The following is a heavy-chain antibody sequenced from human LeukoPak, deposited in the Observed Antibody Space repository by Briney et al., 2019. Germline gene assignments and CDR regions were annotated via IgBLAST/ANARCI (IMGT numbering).Heavy chain of an antibody. Sequence: GGSLTLSCAASGFSFSTYAMHWVRQAPGKGLEWVAYIRNDGSMRYYADSVKGRFTISRDNSKNTLSLQMNSLRGEDTAVYYCAKSPMTSVNYVDFWGQGTLVTFSS. CDR3: AKSPMTSVNYVDF. D-gene: IGHD3-16*01. CDR1: GFSFSTYA. J-gene: IGHJ1*01. V-gene: IGHV3-30*02. CDR2: IRNDGSMR.